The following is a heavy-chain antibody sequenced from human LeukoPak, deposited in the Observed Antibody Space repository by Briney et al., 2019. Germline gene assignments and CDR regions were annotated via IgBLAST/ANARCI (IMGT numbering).Heavy chain of an antibody. CDR2: ISAYNGNT. CDR3: ARDLVHHRLLGTGYNWFDP. V-gene: IGHV1-18*01. D-gene: IGHD3-9*01. Sequence: ASVKVSCKASGYTFTSYGISWVRQAPGQGLEWMGWISAYNGNTIYAQKFQGRVTMTTDTSTSTAYMELRSLRSDDTAVYYCARDLVHHRLLGTGYNWFDPWGQGTLVTVSS. J-gene: IGHJ5*02. CDR1: GYTFTSYG.